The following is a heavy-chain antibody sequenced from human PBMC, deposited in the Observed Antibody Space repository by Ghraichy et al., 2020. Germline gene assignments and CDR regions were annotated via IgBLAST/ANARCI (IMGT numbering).Heavy chain of an antibody. CDR1: GGSFSGYY. CDR2: INHSGST. CDR3: ARGRRGRNYCSGWYAPHNRHYYYYGMDV. J-gene: IGHJ6*02. V-gene: IGHV4-34*01. D-gene: IGHD6-19*01. Sequence: SETLSLTCAVYGGSFSGYYWSWIRQPPGKGLEWIGEINHSGSTNYNPSLKSRVTISVDTSKNQFSLKLSSVTAADTAVYYCARGRRGRNYCSGWYAPHNRHYYYYGMDVWGQGTTVTVSS.